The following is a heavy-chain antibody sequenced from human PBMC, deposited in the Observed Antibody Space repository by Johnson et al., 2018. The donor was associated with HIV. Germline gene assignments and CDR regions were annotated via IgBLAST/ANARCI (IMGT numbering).Heavy chain of an antibody. CDR2: ISYDGSNK. J-gene: IGHJ3*02. Sequence: VQLVESGGGVVQPGRSLRLSCAASGFTFSTYAMHWVRQAPGKGLEWVAVISYDGSNKYYADSVKGRFTISRDNSKNTLYLQMNGLRAEDTAVYYCAGEGVRLVAPGAFDIGGQGTMVTVFS. CDR1: GFTFSTYA. CDR3: AGEGVRLVAPGAFDI. V-gene: IGHV3-30*04. D-gene: IGHD2-15*01.